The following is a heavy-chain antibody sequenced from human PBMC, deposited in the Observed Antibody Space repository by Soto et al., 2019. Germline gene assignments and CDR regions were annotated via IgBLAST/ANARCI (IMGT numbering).Heavy chain of an antibody. CDR3: AREYCSSTSCYPYFDY. CDR1: GGSFSGYY. J-gene: IGHJ4*02. CDR2: INHSGST. D-gene: IGHD2-2*01. Sequence: SETLSLTCAVYGGSFSGYYWSWIRQPPGKGLEWIGEINHSGSTNYNPSLKSRVTISVDTSKNQFSLKLSSMTAADTAVYYCAREYCSSTSCYPYFDYWGQGTLVTVSS. V-gene: IGHV4-34*01.